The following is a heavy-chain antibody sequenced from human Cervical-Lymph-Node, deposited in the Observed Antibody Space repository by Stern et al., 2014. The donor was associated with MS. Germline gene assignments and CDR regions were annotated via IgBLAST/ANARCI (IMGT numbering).Heavy chain of an antibody. V-gene: IGHV4-39*01. J-gene: IGHJ5*02. D-gene: IGHD3-22*01. Sequence: QVQLQESGPGLVKPSETLSLTCTVSGCSISSSSYYWGWIRQPQGKGLEWIGSIYYSGSTYYNQSLKSRVTISVDTTQNQFSLRLSFVTAADTAVYYCARWAYSSGWYNWFDPWGQGTLVTVSS. CDR2: IYYSGST. CDR1: GCSISSSSYY. CDR3: ARWAYSSGWYNWFDP.